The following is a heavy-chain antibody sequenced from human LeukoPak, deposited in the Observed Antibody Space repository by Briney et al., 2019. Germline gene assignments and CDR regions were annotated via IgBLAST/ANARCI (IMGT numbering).Heavy chain of an antibody. V-gene: IGHV1-69*01. CDR1: GGTFSSYA. D-gene: IGHD6-19*01. CDR2: IIPIFGTA. Sequence: ASVKVSCKASGGTFSSYAISWVRQAPGQGLEWMGGIIPIFGTANYAQKFQGRVTITADESTSTAYMELSSLRSEDTAVYYCARGYSGGWTQPYNWFDPWGQGTLVTVSS. CDR3: ARGYSGGWTQPYNWFDP. J-gene: IGHJ5*02.